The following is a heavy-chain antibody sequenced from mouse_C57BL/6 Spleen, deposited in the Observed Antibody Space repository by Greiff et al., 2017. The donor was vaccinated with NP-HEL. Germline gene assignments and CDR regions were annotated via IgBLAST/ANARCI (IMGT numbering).Heavy chain of an antibody. Sequence: VQLQQSGAELVRPGASVKLSCKASGYTFTDYYINWVKQRPGQGLEWIARIYPGSGNTYYNEKFKGKATLTAEKSSSTAYMHLSSLTSEDSAVYFCAREGNEYHWYFDVWGTGTTVTVSS. V-gene: IGHV1-76*01. CDR1: GYTFTDYY. CDR2: IYPGSGNT. D-gene: IGHD5-1*01. J-gene: IGHJ1*03. CDR3: AREGNEYHWYFDV.